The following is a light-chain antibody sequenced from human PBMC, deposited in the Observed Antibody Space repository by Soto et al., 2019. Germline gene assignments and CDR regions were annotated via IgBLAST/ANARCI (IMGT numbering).Light chain of an antibody. CDR2: GNS. V-gene: IGLV1-40*01. CDR3: HSYDSSLSGSVV. CDR1: SSNIGAGYN. J-gene: IGLJ2*01. Sequence: QPVLTQPPSVSGAPGQRVTISCTGSSSNIGAGYNVHWCQQLPGTAPKLLIYGNSNRPSGVPDRFSGSKSGTSASLAITGLQAEDEADYYCHSYDSSLSGSVVFGGGTKLTVL.